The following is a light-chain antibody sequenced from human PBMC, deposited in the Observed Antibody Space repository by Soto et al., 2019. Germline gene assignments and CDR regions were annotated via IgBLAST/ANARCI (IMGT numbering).Light chain of an antibody. CDR1: QSVIINY. CDR2: GAS. CDR3: QQYGSSLIT. V-gene: IGKV3-20*01. J-gene: IGKJ5*01. Sequence: EIVSTQSPGTLSLSPGERATLSCRASQSVIINYLAWYQQKPGQAPRLLIYGASNRATGIPDRFSGSGSGTDFTLTISRLEPEDFAVYYCQQYGSSLITFGQGTRLEIK.